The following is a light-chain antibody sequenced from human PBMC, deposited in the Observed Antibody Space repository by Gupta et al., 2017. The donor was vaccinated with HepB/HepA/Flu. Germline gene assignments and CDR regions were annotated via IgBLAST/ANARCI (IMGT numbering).Light chain of an antibody. J-gene: IGLJ2*01. CDR3: SSYTSASAYAL. V-gene: IGLV2-18*02. Sequence: SALTQPPSVSGSPGQSVTISCTGTSSDVGGYNRVSWYQQPPGTAPRLLIYEVSNRPSGVPARFSGSKSGNTASLTISGLQAEDEADYYCSSYTSASAYALFGGGTKVTVL. CDR2: EVS. CDR1: SSDVGGYNR.